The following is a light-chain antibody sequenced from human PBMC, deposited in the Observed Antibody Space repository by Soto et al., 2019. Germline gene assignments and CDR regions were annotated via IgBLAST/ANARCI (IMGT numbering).Light chain of an antibody. CDR1: QSVFYSPNNNNY. CDR3: QQYYTTPWT. Sequence: DFVMTQSPDSLTVSLGERATINCRSSQSVFYSPNNNNYLAWYQQKPGQPPKLLIYWASTRESGVPDRFSGSGSGRDFTLTISSLQAEDVAVYYCQQYYTTPWTSGQGTKVEIK. V-gene: IGKV4-1*01. J-gene: IGKJ1*01. CDR2: WAS.